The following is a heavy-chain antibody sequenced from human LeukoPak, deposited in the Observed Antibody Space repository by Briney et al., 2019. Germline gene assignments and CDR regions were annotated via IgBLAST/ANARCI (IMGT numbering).Heavy chain of an antibody. V-gene: IGHV6-1*01. CDR1: GDSVSSNSAA. CDR2: TYYRSKWRN. J-gene: IGHJ4*02. Sequence: SQTLSLTCAISGDSVSSNSAAWTWIRQSPSRGLEWLGRTYYRSKWRNDYAVSVKSRITISPDTSKNQFSLQLNSVTPEDTSVYYCVRDLSWRFDYWGQGTLVTVSS. D-gene: IGHD2/OR15-2a*01. CDR3: VRDLSWRFDY.